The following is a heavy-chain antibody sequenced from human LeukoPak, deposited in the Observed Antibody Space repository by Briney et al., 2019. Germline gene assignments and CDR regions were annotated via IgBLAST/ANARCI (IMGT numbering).Heavy chain of an antibody. J-gene: IGHJ4*01. D-gene: IGHD3-22*01. V-gene: IGHV3-15*01. CDR3: TTSLSRGYYIDY. Sequence: GGSLRLSCAASGFTFINAWMSWVRQAPGKGLEWVGRIKSKTDGGTTDYAAPVKGRFTISRDDSKNTLYLQMNSLTTEDTAVYYCTTSLSRGYYIDYWGHGTLVTVSS. CDR2: IKSKTDGGTT. CDR1: GFTFINAW.